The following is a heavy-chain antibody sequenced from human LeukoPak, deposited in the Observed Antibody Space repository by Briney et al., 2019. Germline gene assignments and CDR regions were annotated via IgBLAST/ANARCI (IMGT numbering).Heavy chain of an antibody. V-gene: IGHV3-30*01. Sequence: GRSLRLSCAASGFTFSSYAMYWVRQAPGKGLEWVAVISYDGSNKYYADSVKGRFTISRDNSKNTLYLQMNSLRAEDTAVYYCARDNYDWSGYYLESYFDYWGQGTLVTVSS. D-gene: IGHD3-3*01. CDR1: GFTFSSYA. J-gene: IGHJ4*02. CDR2: ISYDGSNK. CDR3: ARDNYDWSGYYLESYFDY.